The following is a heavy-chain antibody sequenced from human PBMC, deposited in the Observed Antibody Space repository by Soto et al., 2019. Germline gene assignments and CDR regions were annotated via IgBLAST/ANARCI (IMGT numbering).Heavy chain of an antibody. CDR2: IYPGDSDT. V-gene: IGHV5-51*01. CDR1: GYSFTSYW. J-gene: IGHJ6*02. D-gene: IGHD1-26*01. Sequence: GESLKISCKGSGYSFTSYWIGWVRQMPGKGLEWMGIIYPGDSDTRYSPSFQGQVTISADKSISTAYLQWSSLKASDTAMYYCARQVGSWSYYYGMDVWGQGTTVTSP. CDR3: ARQVGSWSYYYGMDV.